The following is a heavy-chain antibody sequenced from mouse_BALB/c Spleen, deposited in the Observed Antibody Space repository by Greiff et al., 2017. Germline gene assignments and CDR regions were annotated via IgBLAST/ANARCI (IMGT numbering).Heavy chain of an antibody. D-gene: IGHD2-1*01. J-gene: IGHJ2*01. CDR1: GDSIASGY. V-gene: IGHV3-8*02. Sequence: EVKLMESGPSLVKPSQTLSLTCSVTGDSIASGYWNWIRKFPGNKLEYMGYISYSGSTYYNPSLKSRISITRDTSKNQYYLQLNSVTTEDTATYYCARSLYGNYPFDYWGQGTTLTVSS. CDR2: ISYSGST. CDR3: ARSLYGNYPFDY.